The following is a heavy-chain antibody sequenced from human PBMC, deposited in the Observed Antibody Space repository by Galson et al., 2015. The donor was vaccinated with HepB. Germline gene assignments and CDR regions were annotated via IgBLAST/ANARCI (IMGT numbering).Heavy chain of an antibody. J-gene: IGHJ4*02. CDR1: GYTFINYD. V-gene: IGHV1-18*01. CDR3: ARGIRDPHYFDY. CDR2: ISPYNGNA. Sequence: SVKVSCKASGYTFINYDITWVRQAPGQGLEWMGWISPYNGNANYAQKVQGGVTMTTDTSTATAYMELRSLRSDDTAVYYCARGIRDPHYFDYWGQGTLVTVSS.